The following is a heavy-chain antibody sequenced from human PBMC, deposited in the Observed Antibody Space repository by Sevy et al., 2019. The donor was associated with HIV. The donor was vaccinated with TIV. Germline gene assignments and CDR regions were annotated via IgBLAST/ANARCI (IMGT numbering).Heavy chain of an antibody. V-gene: IGHV1-18*04. D-gene: IGHD1-1*01. J-gene: IGHJ4*02. Sequence: ASVKVSCKTSGYTFDNFDITWVRQAPGQGLESMGWISRHNYKTTSAQRLQDRVTLTTDTSTTTAYLEMRNLSPDDTAVYYCARGVGRGNWNGPYFHYWGQGTQVTVSS. CDR3: ARGVGRGNWNGPYFHY. CDR1: GYTFDNFD. CDR2: ISRHNYKT.